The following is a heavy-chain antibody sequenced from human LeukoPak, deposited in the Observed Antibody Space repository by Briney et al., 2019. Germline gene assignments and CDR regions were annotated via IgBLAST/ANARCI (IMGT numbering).Heavy chain of an antibody. D-gene: IGHD3-10*01. J-gene: IGHJ5*02. CDR1: GYTFTSYD. CDR2: MNPNSGNT. CDR3: ALNYCSGSYYNRDNNWFDP. V-gene: IGHV1-8*01. Sequence: APVKVSCKASGYTFTSYDINWVRQATGQGLEWMGWMNPNSGNTGYAQKFQGRVTMTRSTSISTAYMELSSLRSEDTAVYYCALNYCSGSYYNRDNNWFDPWGQGTLVTVSS.